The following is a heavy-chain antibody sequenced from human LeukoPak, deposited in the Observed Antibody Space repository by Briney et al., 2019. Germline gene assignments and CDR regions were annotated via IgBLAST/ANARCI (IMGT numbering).Heavy chain of an antibody. CDR3: ARDVGEYCSSTNCYASHY. Sequence: ASVKVSCKASGYTFTSYDINWVRQAPGQGLEWMGWINPNSGGTNSAQKFQGRVTMTRDTSISVAYLELSSLKSDDTAVYYCARDVGEYCSSTNCYASHYWGQGTLVTVSS. D-gene: IGHD2-2*01. CDR1: GYTFTSYD. J-gene: IGHJ4*02. V-gene: IGHV1-2*02. CDR2: INPNSGGT.